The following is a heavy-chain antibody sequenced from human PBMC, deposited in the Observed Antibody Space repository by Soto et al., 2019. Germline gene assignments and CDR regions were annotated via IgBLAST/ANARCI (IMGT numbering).Heavy chain of an antibody. V-gene: IGHV3-33*01. CDR1: GFTFSSYG. Sequence: QVQLVESGGGVVQPGRSLRLSCAASGFTFSSYGMHWVRQAPGKGLEWVAVIWYDGSNKYYADSVKGRFTISRDNSKNTLYLQMNSLRAEDTAVYYCARGREVVAYPSDYWGQGTLVTVSS. J-gene: IGHJ4*02. CDR3: ARGREVVAYPSDY. D-gene: IGHD2-15*01. CDR2: IWYDGSNK.